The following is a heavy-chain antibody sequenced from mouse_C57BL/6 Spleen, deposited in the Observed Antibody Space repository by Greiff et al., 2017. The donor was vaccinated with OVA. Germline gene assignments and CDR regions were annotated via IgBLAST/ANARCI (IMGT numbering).Heavy chain of an antibody. Sequence: ESGPGMVKPSQSLSLTCTVTGYSITSGYDWHWIRHFPGNKLEWMGYISYSGSTNYNPSLKSRISITHDTSKNHFFLKLNSVTTEDTATYYCARGGFIYYDYDGFAYWGQGTLVTVSA. CDR3: ARGGFIYYDYDGFAY. J-gene: IGHJ3*01. CDR1: GYSITSGYD. CDR2: ISYSGST. V-gene: IGHV3-1*01. D-gene: IGHD2-4*01.